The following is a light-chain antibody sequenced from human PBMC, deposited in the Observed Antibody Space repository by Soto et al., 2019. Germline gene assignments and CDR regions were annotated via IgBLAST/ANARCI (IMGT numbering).Light chain of an antibody. CDR2: AAT. J-gene: IGKJ2*01. V-gene: IGKV1-39*01. CDR1: QTFNNY. Sequence: DIQMPQSPSSLSASVGDTVSITCRAGQTFNNYLNWYQHKPGKVPKLLIYAATALQSGVPSRFSASASGTDFTLTIINVQPEDCGTYYCQQSYTSQQTFGQGTKLDI. CDR3: QQSYTSQQT.